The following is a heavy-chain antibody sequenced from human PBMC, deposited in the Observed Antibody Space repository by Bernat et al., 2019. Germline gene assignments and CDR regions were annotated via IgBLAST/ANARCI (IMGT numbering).Heavy chain of an antibody. Sequence: EVQLVESGGGLVQPGGSLRLSCAASGFTFSSCWMSWVRQAPGKGLEWVANINQDGSEKYYGDSVEGRFTISRDNGKNSLYLQMNSLRAEDTAVYYCARLPEGSTNYYYYYGMDVWGQGTTVTVSS. CDR2: INQDGSEK. V-gene: IGHV3-7*04. CDR3: ARLPEGSTNYYYYYGMDV. CDR1: GFTFSSCW. J-gene: IGHJ6*02. D-gene: IGHD5/OR15-5a*01.